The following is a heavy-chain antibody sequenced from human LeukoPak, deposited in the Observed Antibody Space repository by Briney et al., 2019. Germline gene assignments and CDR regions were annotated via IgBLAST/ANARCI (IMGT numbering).Heavy chain of an antibody. D-gene: IGHD4-17*01. CDR3: ARGLTTDKIDY. Sequence: SQTLSLTCTVSGGSINSGVYIWTWIRQPPGKGQEWIGRFHHGGSPSYNPSLQSRVTISADTSKNQFSLNLRSVSDADTAVYYCARGLTTDKIDYWGQGTLVTVSS. J-gene: IGHJ4*02. V-gene: IGHV4-30-4*01. CDR2: FHHGGSP. CDR1: GGSINSGVYI.